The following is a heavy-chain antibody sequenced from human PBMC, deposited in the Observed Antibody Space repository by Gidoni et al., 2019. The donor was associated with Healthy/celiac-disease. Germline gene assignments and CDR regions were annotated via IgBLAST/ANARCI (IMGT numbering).Heavy chain of an antibody. V-gene: IGHV4-38-2*02. J-gene: IGHJ4*02. CDR2: IYHSGST. Sequence: QVQLQASGPGLATPSETLSLTCTVSGYSISSGYYWGWIRQPPGKGLEWIGSIYHSGSTYYNPSLKSRVTISVDTSKNQFSLKLSSVTAADTAVYYCATLPGPYRQYYFDYWGQGTLVTVSS. CDR3: ATLPGPYRQYYFDY. D-gene: IGHD3-16*02. CDR1: GYSISSGYY.